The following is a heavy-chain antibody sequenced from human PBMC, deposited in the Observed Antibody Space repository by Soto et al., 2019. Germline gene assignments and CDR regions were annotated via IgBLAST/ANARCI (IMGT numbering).Heavy chain of an antibody. CDR2: INHSGST. Sequence: PSETLSLTCAVYGGSFSGYYWSWIRQPPGKGLEWIGEINHSGSTNYNPSLKSRVTISVDTSKNQFSLKLSSVTAADTAVYYCATTGRRIYYYYGMDVWGQGTTVTVS. CDR1: GGSFSGYY. D-gene: IGHD2-15*01. V-gene: IGHV4-34*01. J-gene: IGHJ6*02. CDR3: ATTGRRIYYYYGMDV.